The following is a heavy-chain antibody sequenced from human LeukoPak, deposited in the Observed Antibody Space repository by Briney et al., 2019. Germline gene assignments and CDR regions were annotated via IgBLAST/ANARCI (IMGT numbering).Heavy chain of an antibody. CDR3: ARETSGAVAAFDI. Sequence: SKTLSLTCTASGGSISSYDWSWIRQPPGKGLEWIGYIYYSGSTNYNPSLKSRVTISVDTYKNQFSLKLSSVTAADTAVYYCARETSGAVAAFDIWGQGTMVTVSS. CDR1: GGSISSYD. D-gene: IGHD6-19*01. J-gene: IGHJ3*02. CDR2: IYYSGST. V-gene: IGHV4-59*01.